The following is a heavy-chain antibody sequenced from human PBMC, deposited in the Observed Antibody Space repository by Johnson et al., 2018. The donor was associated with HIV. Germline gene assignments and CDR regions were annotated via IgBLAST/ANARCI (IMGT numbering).Heavy chain of an antibody. V-gene: IGHV3-74*01. CDR1: GFTFSHYW. CDR2: INSDGSST. Sequence: VQLVESGGGLVQPGGSLRLSCAASGFTFSHYWMHWVRQAPGKGLMWVSRINSDGSSTTYADSVKGRFTISRENAKNTLYLQMNSLRAEDTAVYYCARVFYRYSSSSTAAFDIWGQGTMVTVSS. J-gene: IGHJ3*02. CDR3: ARVFYRYSSSSTAAFDI. D-gene: IGHD6-6*01.